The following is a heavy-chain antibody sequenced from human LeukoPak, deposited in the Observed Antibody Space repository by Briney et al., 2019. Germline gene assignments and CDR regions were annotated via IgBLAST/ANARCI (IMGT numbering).Heavy chain of an antibody. Sequence: ASVNVSCKAAGYTFTVYAIHWVRQAPGQGLEWMGWINPEKRDTGYAHTFQGRVTMTSDTSISTAYMELSSLRSDDPAVYYCAKKVRGPSHPLDFWGQGTLVTVSS. J-gene: IGHJ4*02. CDR3: AKKVRGPSHPLDF. V-gene: IGHV1-2*02. D-gene: IGHD5-12*01. CDR1: GYTFTVYA. CDR2: INPEKRDT.